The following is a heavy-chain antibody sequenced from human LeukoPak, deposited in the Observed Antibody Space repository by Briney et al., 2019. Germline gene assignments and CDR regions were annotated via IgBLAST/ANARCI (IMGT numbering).Heavy chain of an antibody. CDR1: GFTFNNYG. CDR2: ISHDGNNE. CDR3: AKDPSLRVTLPV. V-gene: IGHV3-30*18. D-gene: IGHD2-21*02. Sequence: GRSLRLSCAASGFTFNNYGLHWARQAPGKGLEWVTLISHDGNNEYYADSVKGRFATSRDDSKNTLYLQMNSLRAEDTAVYYCAKDPSLRVTLPVWGQGTLVTVSS. J-gene: IGHJ4*02.